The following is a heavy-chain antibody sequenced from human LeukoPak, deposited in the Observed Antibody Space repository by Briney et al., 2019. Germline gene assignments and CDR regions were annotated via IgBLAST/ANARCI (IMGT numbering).Heavy chain of an antibody. CDR2: IYSGGST. D-gene: IGHD4-23*01. Sequence: GSLRLSCAASGFTVSSNYMSWVRQAPGKGLEWVSVIYSGGSTYYADSVKGRFTISRDNSKNTLYLQMNSLRAEDTAVYYCARVRVGTLFDYWGQGTLVTVSS. V-gene: IGHV3-53*01. CDR1: GFTVSSNY. J-gene: IGHJ4*02. CDR3: ARVRVGTLFDY.